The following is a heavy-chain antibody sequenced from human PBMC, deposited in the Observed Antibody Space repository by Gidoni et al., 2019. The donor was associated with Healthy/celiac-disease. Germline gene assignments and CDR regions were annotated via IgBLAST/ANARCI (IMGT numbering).Heavy chain of an antibody. CDR2: ISSSRSYT. V-gene: IGHV3-11*05. CDR3: ARDMGYYYGSGRVDWFDP. CDR1: GFTFSYSS. J-gene: IGHJ5*02. Sequence: QVQLVESGGGLFKPGGSLSLSCAASGFTFSYSSLSWIRQAPGKGLEWVSYISSSRSYTNYADSVKGRFTISRDNAKNSLYLQMNSLRAEDTAVYYCARDMGYYYGSGRVDWFDPWGQGTLVTVSS. D-gene: IGHD3-10*01.